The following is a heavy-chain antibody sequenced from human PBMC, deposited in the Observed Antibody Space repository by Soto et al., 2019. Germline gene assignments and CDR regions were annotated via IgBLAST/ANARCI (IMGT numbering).Heavy chain of an antibody. CDR3: ARHGRFSLIAQSYFDP. D-gene: IGHD3-3*01. J-gene: IGHJ5*02. CDR2: IYYSGYT. Sequence: SETLSIACAVSGYSISDSSYYWGWIRQPPGQGLEWIGTIYYSGYTYYNMSLKGRVTISVDTSKNQFSLMLTSVTAADTALYFCARHGRFSLIAQSYFDPWGLGTLVTVSS. V-gene: IGHV4-39*01. CDR1: GYSISDSSYY.